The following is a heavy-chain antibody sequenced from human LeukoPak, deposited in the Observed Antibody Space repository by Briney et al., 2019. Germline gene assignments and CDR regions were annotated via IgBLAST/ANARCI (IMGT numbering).Heavy chain of an antibody. CDR1: GLTFSYYG. CDR2: IWYDGSNK. V-gene: IGHV3-33*01. D-gene: IGHD2-15*01. CDR3: ARDSSLLGGPKYYFDY. J-gene: IGHJ4*02. Sequence: PGGSLRLSCAPSGLTFSYYGMHWVRQAPGKGLEWVAVIWYDGSNKYYADSVKGRFTISRDNSKNTLSLQMNSLRAEETAVYYCARDSSLLGGPKYYFDYWGQGTLVTVSS.